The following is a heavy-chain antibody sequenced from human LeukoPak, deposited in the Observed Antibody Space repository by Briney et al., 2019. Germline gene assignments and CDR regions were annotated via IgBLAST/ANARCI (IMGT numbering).Heavy chain of an antibody. Sequence: KTSETLSLTCTVSGGSISSYYWSWIRQPPGKGLEWIGEINHSGSTNYNPSLKSRVTISVDTSKNQFSLKLSSVTAADTAVYYCARGSGDIVVVPAAIQNWFDPWGQGTLVTVSS. D-gene: IGHD2-2*01. CDR3: ARGSGDIVVVPAAIQNWFDP. CDR2: INHSGST. J-gene: IGHJ5*02. CDR1: GGSISSYY. V-gene: IGHV4-34*01.